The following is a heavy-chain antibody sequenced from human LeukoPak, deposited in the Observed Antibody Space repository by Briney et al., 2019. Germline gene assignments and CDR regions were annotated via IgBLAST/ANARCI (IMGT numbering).Heavy chain of an antibody. CDR2: IIPIFGTA. D-gene: IGHD4-17*01. CDR1: GGTFSSYA. J-gene: IGHJ4*02. V-gene: IGHV1-69*13. CDR3: AKAVPYGDYFLDC. Sequence: GASVKVSCKASGGTFSSYAISWVRQAPGQGLEWMGGIIPIFGTANYAQKFQGRVTITADESTSTAYMELSSLRSEDTAVYYCAKAVPYGDYFLDCWGQGTLVTVSS.